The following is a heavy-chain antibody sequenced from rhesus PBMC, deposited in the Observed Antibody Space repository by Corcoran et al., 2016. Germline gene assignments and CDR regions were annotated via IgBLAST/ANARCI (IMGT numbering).Heavy chain of an antibody. CDR3: ARARYSNYADY. J-gene: IGHJ4*01. CDR2: IYGSGSST. Sequence: QLQLQESGPGLVKPSETLSVTCAVSGGSISSSYWSWIRQAPGKGLEWIGYIYGSGSSTNSNPSLKRRVTLSVDTTKTQFSLKLSSVTAADTAVYYCARARYSNYADYWGQGVLVTVSS. CDR1: GGSISSSY. D-gene: IGHD4-23*01. V-gene: IGHV4-169*01.